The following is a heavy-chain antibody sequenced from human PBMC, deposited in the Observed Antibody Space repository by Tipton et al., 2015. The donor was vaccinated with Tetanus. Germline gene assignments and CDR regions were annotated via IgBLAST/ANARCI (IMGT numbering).Heavy chain of an antibody. D-gene: IGHD3-3*01. CDR3: ARANYEFPNKGPFDS. CDR1: GASFSSGDYY. V-gene: IGHV4-61*08. CDR2: ISDSGRT. J-gene: IGHJ4*02. Sequence: TLSLTCTVSGASFSSGDYYWSWIRKPPGKGLEWLAYISDSGRTNSNYSLKSRITISRDTSKNQFSLRLTSVTAADTAVYYCARANYEFPNKGPFDSWGQGTLVIVSS.